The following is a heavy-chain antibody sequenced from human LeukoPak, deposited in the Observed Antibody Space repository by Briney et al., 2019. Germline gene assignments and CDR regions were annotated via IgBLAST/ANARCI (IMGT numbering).Heavy chain of an antibody. Sequence: GGSLRLSCAASGFTFSSYAMSWVRQAPGKGLEWVSAVGGNGGSTYYADSVKGRFTISRDNSKNTLYLQVNSLRAEDTAVYYCAKEEVSTTGRVHYWGQGTLVSVCS. D-gene: IGHD1-1*01. CDR1: GFTFSSYA. CDR2: VGGNGGST. J-gene: IGHJ4*02. V-gene: IGHV3-23*01. CDR3: AKEEVSTTGRVHY.